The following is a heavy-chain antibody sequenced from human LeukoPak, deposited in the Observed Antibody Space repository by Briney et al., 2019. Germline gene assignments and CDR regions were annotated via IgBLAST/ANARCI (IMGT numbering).Heavy chain of an antibody. V-gene: IGHV1-8*01. J-gene: IGHJ4*02. CDR2: MNPNNGNT. Sequence: ASVKVSCKASGYTFTTYDINWVRQAAGQGLEWMGWMNPNNGNTGNAQKFQGRVTMTRNTSISTAYMELTSLTSEDTAVYFCARIAAPGNRRLNFWGQGTLVTVSS. D-gene: IGHD6-13*01. CDR3: ARIAAPGNRRLNF. CDR1: GYTFTTYD.